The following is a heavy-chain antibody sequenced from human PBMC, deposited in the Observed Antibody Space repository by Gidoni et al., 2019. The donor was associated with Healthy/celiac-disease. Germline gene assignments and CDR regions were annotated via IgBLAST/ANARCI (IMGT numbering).Heavy chain of an antibody. D-gene: IGHD2-15*01. Sequence: QVQLVESGGGVVQPGRSLRLSCAASGFTFSSYGMHWVRQAPGKGLEWVAFISYDGSNKDYADAGKGRFPIPRDNSKNTLYLQMNSRRAEDTAVYYCAKVGGDGGCGGSCYFIDYWGQGTLVTVSS. CDR1: GFTFSSYG. CDR2: ISYDGSNK. J-gene: IGHJ4*02. V-gene: IGHV3-30*18. CDR3: AKVGGDGGCGGSCYFIDY.